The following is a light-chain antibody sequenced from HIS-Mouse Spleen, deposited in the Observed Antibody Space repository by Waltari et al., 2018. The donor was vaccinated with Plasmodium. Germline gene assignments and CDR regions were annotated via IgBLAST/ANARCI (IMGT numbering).Light chain of an antibody. CDR2: GAS. J-gene: IGKJ3*01. Sequence: IVMTQSPATLSVSPGERATLSCRASQSVSSNLAWYQQKPGQAPRLLIYGASTRATGIPARFSGSGSGTEFTLTISSLQSEDFAVYDCQQYNNWPPEGAFGPGTKVDIK. CDR1: QSVSSN. V-gene: IGKV3-15*01. CDR3: QQYNNWPPEGA.